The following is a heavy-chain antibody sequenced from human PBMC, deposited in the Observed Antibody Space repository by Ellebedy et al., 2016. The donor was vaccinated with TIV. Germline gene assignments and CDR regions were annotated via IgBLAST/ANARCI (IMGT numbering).Heavy chain of an antibody. CDR2: INPYSGGT. CDR3: ARGQRYISGWPPGVLEDY. J-gene: IGHJ4*02. Sequence: AASVKVSCKASGYTFTDYYMHWVRQAPGQGLEWMGWINPYSGGTNDAQKFQGRVTMTKDTSISTAYMELSRLRSDDTAVYYCARGQRYISGWPPGVLEDYWGQGTLVTVSS. CDR1: GYTFTDYY. V-gene: IGHV1-2*02. D-gene: IGHD6-19*01.